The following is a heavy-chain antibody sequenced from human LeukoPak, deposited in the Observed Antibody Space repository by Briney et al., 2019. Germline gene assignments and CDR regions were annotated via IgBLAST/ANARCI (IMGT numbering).Heavy chain of an antibody. CDR3: ARMQLSGIGNYYYYYMDV. CDR2: IGSSGTYI. D-gene: IGHD1-1*01. CDR1: GFTFSSYS. J-gene: IGHJ6*03. V-gene: IGHV3-21*01. Sequence: GGSLRLSCAASGFTFSSYSMNWVRQTPGKGLEWVASIGSSGTYIYYADSMRGRFTISRDNAKTSLYLQMSSLKAEDTAVYYCARMQLSGIGNYYYYYMDVWGQGTTVTVSS.